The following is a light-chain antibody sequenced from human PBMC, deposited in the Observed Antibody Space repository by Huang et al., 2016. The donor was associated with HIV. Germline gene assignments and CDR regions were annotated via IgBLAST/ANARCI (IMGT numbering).Light chain of an antibody. CDR3: QQYNKWPPVT. CDR2: GAS. V-gene: IGKV3-15*01. CDR1: QSVSSN. J-gene: IGKJ5*01. Sequence: ERVMTQSPAALSMSLGERVTLSCRASQSVSSNGAWYQQKPGQAPRLLIYGASTRATGIPVRFSGSGSETEFTLTISSLQSEDSAVYYCQQYNKWPPVTFGQGTRLDIK.